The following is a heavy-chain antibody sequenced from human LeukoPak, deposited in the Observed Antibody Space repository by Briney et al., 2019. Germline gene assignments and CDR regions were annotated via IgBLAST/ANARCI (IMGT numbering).Heavy chain of an antibody. CDR1: GFSFINDG. CDR3: AKRYCKSATCRSDMDA. V-gene: IGHV3-30*02. J-gene: IGHJ6*02. Sequence: PGGSLRLSFAASGFSFINDGMRSGRQAPGKGLERVSLIHSDGSKTYSADSVKGRFTFSRDNPRNTLYLQMNRLRPEDTAVYYCAKRYCKSATCRSDMDAWGQGTTVTVSS. CDR2: IHSDGSKT. D-gene: IGHD2-15*01.